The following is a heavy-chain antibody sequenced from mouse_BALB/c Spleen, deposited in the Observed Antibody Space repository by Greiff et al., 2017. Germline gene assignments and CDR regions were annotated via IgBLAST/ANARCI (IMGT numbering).Heavy chain of an antibody. CDR3: ARDRYGYAWFAY. D-gene: IGHD2-2*01. V-gene: IGHV14-3*02. CDR2: IDPANGNT. Sequence: VQLKESGAELVKPGASVKLSCTASGFNIKDTYMHWVKQRPEQGLEWIGRIDPANGNTKYDPKFQGKATITADTSSNTAYLQLSSLTSEDTAVYYCARDRYGYAWFAYWGQGTLVTVSA. CDR1: GFNIKDTY. J-gene: IGHJ3*01.